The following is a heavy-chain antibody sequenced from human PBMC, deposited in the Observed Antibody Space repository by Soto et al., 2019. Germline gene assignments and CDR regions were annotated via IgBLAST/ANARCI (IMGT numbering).Heavy chain of an antibody. Sequence: GGSVRLSCAASGFTFRSYGMHWVRQAPGKGLEWVAVISYDGSNKYYADSVKGRFTISRDNSKNTLYLQMNSLRAEDTAVYYCAKGGVGSTSNAFDIWGQGTMVTVSS. CDR1: GFTFRSYG. D-gene: IGHD1-26*01. CDR2: ISYDGSNK. CDR3: AKGGVGSTSNAFDI. V-gene: IGHV3-30*18. J-gene: IGHJ3*02.